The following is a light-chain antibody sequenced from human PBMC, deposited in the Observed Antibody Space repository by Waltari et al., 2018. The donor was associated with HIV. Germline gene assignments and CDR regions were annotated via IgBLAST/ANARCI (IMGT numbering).Light chain of an antibody. CDR3: QSYDRSLTGWV. J-gene: IGLJ3*02. V-gene: IGLV1-40*01. Sequence: QSVLTQTPSVSGAPGQRVTISCTGNSFHIGAGYDVPWYQQFPGTAPRLLIHGNTNLPSGVPDRFAGSKSDTSASLAITGLEAEDEADYYCQSYDRSLTGWVFGGGTKLTVL. CDR1: SFHIGAGYD. CDR2: GNT.